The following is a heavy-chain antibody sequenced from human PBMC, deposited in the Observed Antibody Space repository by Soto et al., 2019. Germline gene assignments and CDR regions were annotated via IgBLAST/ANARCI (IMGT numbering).Heavy chain of an antibody. V-gene: IGHV3-48*01. CDR1: GFTFNRFG. D-gene: IGHD3-3*01. CDR3: ARRPLWSGLSDYYYMDV. CDR2: ISSASSTT. Sequence: EEQLVESGGALVQPGRSLRLSCAASGFTFNRFGMNWVRQAPGKGLEWISYISSASSTTQYAESVKGRFTISRDNARDSLYLQMSSLRVEDTAVYYCARRPLWSGLSDYYYMDVWGKGTTVTVSS. J-gene: IGHJ6*03.